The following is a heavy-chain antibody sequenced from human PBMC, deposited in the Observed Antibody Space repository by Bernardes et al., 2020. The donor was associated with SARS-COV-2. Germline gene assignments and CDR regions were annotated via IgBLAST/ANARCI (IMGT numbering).Heavy chain of an antibody. J-gene: IGHJ4*02. CDR3: ARGGSCGGDCFPFDN. CDR2: IYYSGST. V-gene: IGHV4-59*01. Sequence: GSLRLSCAASGFTFSSYGMHWVRQAPGKGLEWIGYIYYSGSTIYNPSLKSRVTISVDTSKNQFSLTLSSVTAADTAVYYCARGGSCGGDCFPFDNWGQGTLVTVSS. D-gene: IGHD2-21*02. CDR1: GFTFSSYG.